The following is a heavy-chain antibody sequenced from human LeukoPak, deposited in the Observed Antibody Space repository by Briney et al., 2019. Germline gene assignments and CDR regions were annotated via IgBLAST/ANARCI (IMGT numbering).Heavy chain of an antibody. CDR2: ISRNSGSI. J-gene: IGHJ4*02. Sequence: GRSLRLSCAASGFTFDDYAMHWVRQAPGKGLEWVSGISRNSGSIGYADSVKGRFTISRDNAKNSLYLQMNSLRAEDTALYYCAKDTGGYNVLDYWGQGTLVTVSS. CDR3: AKDTGGYNVLDY. V-gene: IGHV3-9*01. CDR1: GFTFDDYA. D-gene: IGHD5-24*01.